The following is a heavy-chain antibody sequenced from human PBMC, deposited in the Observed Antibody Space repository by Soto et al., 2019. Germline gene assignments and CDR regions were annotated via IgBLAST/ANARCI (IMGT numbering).Heavy chain of an antibody. CDR1: GGSFSDDASSSAWY. Sequence: QVHLQQWGAGLLKPSETLSLTCAVYGGSFSDDASSSAWYWNWIRQSPGKGLEWIGEIDRSGRTKYNPSLKSRVSISVATSKNQFALKLSSVTAEDTGGYYCATWGRGVLIQIWFDPWGQGTLVTVSS. V-gene: IGHV4-38-2*01. J-gene: IGHJ5*02. CDR3: ATWGRGVLIQIWFDP. CDR2: IDRSGRT. D-gene: IGHD3-10*01.